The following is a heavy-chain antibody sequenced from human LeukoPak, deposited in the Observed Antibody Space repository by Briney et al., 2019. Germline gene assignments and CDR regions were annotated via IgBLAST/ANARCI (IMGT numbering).Heavy chain of an antibody. D-gene: IGHD2-15*01. V-gene: IGHV1-2*06. CDR2: INPNSGGT. CDR1: GGTFSSYA. Sequence: APVKVSCKASGGTFSSYAISWVRQAPGQGLEWMGRINPNSGGTNYAQKFQGRVTMTRDTSISTAYMELSRLRSDDTAVYYCARGYCSGSSCYSVENWFDPWGQGTLVTVSS. J-gene: IGHJ5*02. CDR3: ARGYCSGSSCYSVENWFDP.